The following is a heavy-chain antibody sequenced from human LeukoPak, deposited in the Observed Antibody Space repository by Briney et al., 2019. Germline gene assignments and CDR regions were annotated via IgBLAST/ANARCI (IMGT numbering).Heavy chain of an antibody. Sequence: SETLSLTCTVSGGSINSGGYYWSWIRQHPGKGLEWIGYIYYSGSTYYNPSLKSRVTVSIDTSKNQFSLKLSSVTAADTAVYYCARDGGYCSGGNCFDAFDIWGQGTMVTVSS. CDR2: IYYSGST. D-gene: IGHD2-15*01. CDR3: ARDGGYCSGGNCFDAFDI. J-gene: IGHJ3*02. V-gene: IGHV4-31*03. CDR1: GGSINSGGYY.